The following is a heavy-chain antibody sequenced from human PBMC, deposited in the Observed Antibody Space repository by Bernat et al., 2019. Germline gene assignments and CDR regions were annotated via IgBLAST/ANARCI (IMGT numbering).Heavy chain of an antibody. J-gene: IGHJ6*02. CDR3: ARGWAYYDILTGPYYYGMDV. D-gene: IGHD3-9*01. CDR1: GGSISSGDYY. V-gene: IGHV4-30-4*01. Sequence: QVQLQESGPGLVKPSQTLSLTCTVSGGSISSGDYYWSWIRQPPGKGLEWIGYIYYSGSTYYNPSIKSRVTISVDTSKNQFSLKLSSVTTADTAVYYCARGWAYYDILTGPYYYGMDVWGQGTTVTVSS. CDR2: IYYSGST.